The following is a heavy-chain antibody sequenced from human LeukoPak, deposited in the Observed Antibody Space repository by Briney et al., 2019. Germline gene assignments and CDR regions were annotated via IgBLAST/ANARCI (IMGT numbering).Heavy chain of an antibody. V-gene: IGHV3-30*18. CDR1: GFTFSSYG. CDR3: AKDAEYGLGRPYDGYNFVVCVAPDY. Sequence: PGGSLRLSCAASGFTFSSYGMHWVRQAPGKGLEWVAVISYDGSNKYYADSVKGRFTISRDNSKNTLYLQMNSLRAEDTAVYYCAKDAEYGLGRPYDGYNFVVCVAPDYWGQGTLVTVSS. J-gene: IGHJ4*02. CDR2: ISYDGSNK. D-gene: IGHD5-24*01.